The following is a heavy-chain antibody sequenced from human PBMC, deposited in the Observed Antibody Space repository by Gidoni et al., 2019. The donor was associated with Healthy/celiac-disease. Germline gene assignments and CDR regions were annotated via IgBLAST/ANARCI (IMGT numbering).Heavy chain of an antibody. CDR1: GFTFGDYA. CDR3: TREEHYYGMDV. J-gene: IGHJ6*02. Sequence: EVQLVESGGGLVQPGRSLRHSCTASGFTFGDYAMSWFRQAPGKGLEWVGFIRSKAYGGTTEYAASVKGRFTISRDDSKSIAYLQMNSLKTEDTAVYYCTREEHYYGMDVWGQGTTVTVSS. CDR2: IRSKAYGGTT. V-gene: IGHV3-49*03.